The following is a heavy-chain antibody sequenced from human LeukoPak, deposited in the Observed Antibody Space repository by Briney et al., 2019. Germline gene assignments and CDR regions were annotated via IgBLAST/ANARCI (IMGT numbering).Heavy chain of an antibody. V-gene: IGHV3-7*01. CDR1: GFTLSGYW. CDR3: VRALWFGEAFFDF. J-gene: IGHJ4*02. Sequence: GGSLRLSCAASGFTLSGYWMTWVRQAPGKGLERVANIKQDGSEQYYVDSVKGRFTISRDNAKNSLYLQMNSLRAEDTALYYCVRALWFGEAFFDFWGQGALVTVSS. D-gene: IGHD3-10*01. CDR2: IKQDGSEQ.